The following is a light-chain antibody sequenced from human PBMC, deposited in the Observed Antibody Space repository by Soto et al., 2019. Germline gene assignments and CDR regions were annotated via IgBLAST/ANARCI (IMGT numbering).Light chain of an antibody. CDR1: QDINIW. Sequence: DIQMTQSPSTLSASVGDRVTITCRASQDINIWLAWYQQKPGKAPKLLIYKASTLERGVPSRFIGSGSGTDVTLAISSLQPDDFATYYCQQYSSDSNTFGHGTRLAIK. CDR2: KAS. CDR3: QQYSSDSNT. J-gene: IGKJ2*01. V-gene: IGKV1-5*03.